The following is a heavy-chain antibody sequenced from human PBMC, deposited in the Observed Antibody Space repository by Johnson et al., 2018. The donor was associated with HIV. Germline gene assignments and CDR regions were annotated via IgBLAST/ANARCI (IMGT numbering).Heavy chain of an antibody. V-gene: IGHV3-30*04. J-gene: IGHJ3*02. D-gene: IGHD6-19*01. CDR2: ISYDGSNK. CDR1: GFTFSSYA. Sequence: QVQLVESGGGVVQPGRSLRLSCAASGFTFSSYAMHWVRQAPGKGLEWVAVISYDGSNKYYADSVKGRFTISRDNSKNTLYLQMNSLRAEATAVYYCARVGQWLVHCTVCGFDIWGQGAMVTVAS. CDR3: ARVGQWLVHCTVCGFDI.